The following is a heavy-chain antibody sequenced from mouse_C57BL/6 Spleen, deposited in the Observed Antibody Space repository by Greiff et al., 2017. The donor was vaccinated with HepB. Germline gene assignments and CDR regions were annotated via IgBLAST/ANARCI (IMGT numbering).Heavy chain of an antibody. D-gene: IGHD5-1*01. J-gene: IGHJ2*01. CDR3: ARDGVHYFDY. CDR1: GFTFSSYA. CDR2: ISGGGSYT. V-gene: IGHV5-4*01. Sequence: EVKLVESGGGLVKPGGSLKLSCAASGFTFSSYAMSWVRQTPEKRLEWVATISGGGSYTYYPDNVKGRFTISRDNAKNNLYLQMRHLKSEDTAMYYCARDGVHYFDYWGQGATLTVAS.